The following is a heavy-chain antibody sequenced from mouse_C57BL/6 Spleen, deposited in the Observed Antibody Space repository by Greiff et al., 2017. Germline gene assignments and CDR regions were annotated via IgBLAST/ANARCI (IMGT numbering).Heavy chain of an antibody. D-gene: IGHD2-4*01. J-gene: IGHJ4*01. Sequence: QVQLQQSDAELVKPGASVKISCTVSGYTFTDHTIHWMKQRPEQGLEWIGYIYPRDGSTKYNEKFKGKATVTADKSSSTAYLQLNSLTSEDSAVYFCARWDYDYAMDYWGQGTSVTVSS. CDR3: ARWDYDYAMDY. V-gene: IGHV1-78*01. CDR2: IYPRDGST. CDR1: GYTFTDHT.